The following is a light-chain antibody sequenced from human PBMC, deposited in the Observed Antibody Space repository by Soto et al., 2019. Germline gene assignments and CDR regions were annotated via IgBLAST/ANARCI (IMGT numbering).Light chain of an antibody. J-gene: IGLJ1*01. CDR2: EVS. Sequence: QSALTQPRSLSGSPGQSVTISCTGISSDVDSYNRVSWYQQPPGTAPKLMIYEVSNRPSGVPDRFSGSKSGNTASLTISGLQAEDEADYYCCSYAGSHTWVFGTGTKVTVL. V-gene: IGLV2-18*02. CDR3: CSYAGSHTWV. CDR1: SSDVDSYNR.